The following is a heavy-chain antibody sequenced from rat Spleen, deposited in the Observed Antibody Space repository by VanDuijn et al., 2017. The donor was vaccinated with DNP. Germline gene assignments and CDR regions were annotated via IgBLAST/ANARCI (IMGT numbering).Heavy chain of an antibody. J-gene: IGHJ2*01. CDR1: GFTFSNYG. V-gene: IGHV5S13*01. CDR2: ITASSGTT. Sequence: EVQLVESGGGLVQPGNSLKLSCAVSGFTFSNYGMAWVRQAPKKGLEWVATITASSGTTYYRDSVKGRFTISTDNAKDTLYLQMDSLRSEDTATYYCTTDNYSAPFDYWGQGVMVTVSS. CDR3: TTDNYSAPFDY. D-gene: IGHD1-8*01.